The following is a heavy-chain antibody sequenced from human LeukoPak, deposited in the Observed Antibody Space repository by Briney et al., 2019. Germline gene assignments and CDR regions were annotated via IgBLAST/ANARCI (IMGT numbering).Heavy chain of an antibody. CDR2: IIPIFGTA. D-gene: IGHD2-2*01. V-gene: IGHV1-69*05. Sequence: SVKVSCKASGGTFSSYAISWVRQAPGQGLEWMGGIIPIFGTANYAQKSQGRVTITTDESTSTAYMELSSLRSEDTAVYYCGIPAAAHYYYYGMDVWGQGTTVTVSS. J-gene: IGHJ6*02. CDR3: GIPAAAHYYYYGMDV. CDR1: GGTFSSYA.